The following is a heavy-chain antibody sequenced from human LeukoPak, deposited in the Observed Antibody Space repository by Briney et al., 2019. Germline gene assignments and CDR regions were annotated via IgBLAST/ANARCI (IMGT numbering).Heavy chain of an antibody. D-gene: IGHD6-13*01. CDR1: GYSISHGYY. CDR3: ARWVSSNRNWFDP. CDR2: VYHTVNA. J-gene: IGHJ5*02. V-gene: IGHV4-38-2*01. Sequence: SETLSLTCAVSGYSISHGYYWGWVRQPPGKGLEWIGVVYHTVNAYYNPSLKSRVTTSVDTSNNQFSLRVTSVTAADTAVYYCARWVSSNRNWFDPWGQGTLVIVSS.